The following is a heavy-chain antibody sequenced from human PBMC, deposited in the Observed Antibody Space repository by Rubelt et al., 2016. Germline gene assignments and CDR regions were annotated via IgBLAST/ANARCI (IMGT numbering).Heavy chain of an antibody. CDR3: AERGYSYGYLDY. CDR2: INHSGNT. D-gene: IGHD5-18*01. J-gene: IGHJ4*02. Sequence: QVQLQQWGAGLLKPSETLSLTCAVYGGSFSGYYWSWIRQPPGKGLEWIGEINHSGNTNYNPSLKSRVTISVDKSKNQFSLTLSSVTAADTAVYYCAERGYSYGYLDYWGQGTLVTVSS. CDR1: GGSFSGYY. V-gene: IGHV4-34*01.